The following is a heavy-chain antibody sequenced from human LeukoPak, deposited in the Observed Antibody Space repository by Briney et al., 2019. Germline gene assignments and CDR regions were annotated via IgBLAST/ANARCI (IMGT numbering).Heavy chain of an antibody. J-gene: IGHJ4*02. D-gene: IGHD5-24*01. CDR1: GFTFSSYW. CDR3: AKDQDGYNRPLDY. CDR2: VKTDGSVT. Sequence: PGGSLRLSCAASGFTFSSYWMHWVRQAPGKGLVWVSRVKTDGSVTNYADPVKGRFTISRDNSKNTLYLQMNSLRAEDTAECYCAKDQDGYNRPLDYWGQGTLVTVSS. V-gene: IGHV3-74*01.